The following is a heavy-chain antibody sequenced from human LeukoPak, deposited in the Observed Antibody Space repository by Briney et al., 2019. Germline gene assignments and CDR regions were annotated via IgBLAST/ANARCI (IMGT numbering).Heavy chain of an antibody. J-gene: IGHJ4*02. V-gene: IGHV4-34*01. CDR1: GGSFSGSY. Sequence: PSETLSLTCGVSGGSFSGSYWGWIRQPPGNGLEGIGEINLSGSTNYNSSLTSRVTISLDTSKNQFSLNLRSVTTADTAVYYCARVSISLFGVVTAHFDSWGQGTLVAVSS. CDR2: INLSGST. D-gene: IGHD3-3*01. CDR3: ARVSISLFGVVTAHFDS.